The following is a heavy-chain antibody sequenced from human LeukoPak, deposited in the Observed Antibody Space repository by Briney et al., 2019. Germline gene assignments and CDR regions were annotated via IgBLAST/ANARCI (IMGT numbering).Heavy chain of an antibody. V-gene: IGHV4-59*01. J-gene: IGHJ4*02. Sequence: SETLSLTCTVSGGSISSSYWSWIRQPPGTGLEWIGYIYYSGSTNYNPSLKSRVTISVDTSKNQFSLKLSSVTAADTAVYYCARGGMAAVFDYWGQGTLVTVSS. D-gene: IGHD5-24*01. CDR3: ARGGMAAVFDY. CDR1: GGSISSSY. CDR2: IYYSGST.